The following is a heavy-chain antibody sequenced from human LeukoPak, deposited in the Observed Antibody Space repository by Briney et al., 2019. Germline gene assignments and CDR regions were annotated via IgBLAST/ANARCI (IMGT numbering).Heavy chain of an antibody. CDR2: MRDGGQNE. CDR3: VNAKQTFNGGNLEHRALDP. V-gene: IGHV3-30*18. CDR1: GLTFSGYD. D-gene: IGHD1/OR15-1a*01. J-gene: IGHJ5*02. Sequence: GGSLRLSCAASGLTFSGYDMHWVRQAPGKGREWVAVMRDGGQNERYADSVKGRFTLSRDNPKNTVYLQMNSLRPEDTAVYYCVNAKQTFNGGNLEHRALDPWGQGTLVTVS.